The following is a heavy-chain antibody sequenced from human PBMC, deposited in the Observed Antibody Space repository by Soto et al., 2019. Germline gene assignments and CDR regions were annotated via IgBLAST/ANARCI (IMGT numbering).Heavy chain of an antibody. CDR2: IYYSGST. J-gene: IGHJ4*02. Sequence: QVQLQESGPGLVKPSETLSLTCTVSGGSVSSGSYYWSWIRQPPGKGLEWIGYIYYSGSTNYNPALKSRVTISVDTAKNQFSLKLSSVTAADTAVYYCSRGPYSYGYVGYWGQGTLVTVSS. CDR1: GGSVSSGSYY. D-gene: IGHD5-18*01. CDR3: SRGPYSYGYVGY. V-gene: IGHV4-61*01.